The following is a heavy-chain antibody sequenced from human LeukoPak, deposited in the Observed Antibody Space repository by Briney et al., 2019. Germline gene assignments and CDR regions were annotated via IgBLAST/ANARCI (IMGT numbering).Heavy chain of an antibody. J-gene: IGHJ4*02. CDR3: STTYYYDSSEGY. CDR2: IKSKTDGETT. Sequence: GGSLRLSCAASGFTFSNAWMNWVRQAPGKGLEWVGRIKSKTDGETTDYAAPVKGRFTISRDDSKNTLYLQMNSLKTEDTAVYYCSTTYYYDSSEGYWGQGTLVTVSS. D-gene: IGHD3-22*01. CDR1: GFTFSNAW. V-gene: IGHV3-15*07.